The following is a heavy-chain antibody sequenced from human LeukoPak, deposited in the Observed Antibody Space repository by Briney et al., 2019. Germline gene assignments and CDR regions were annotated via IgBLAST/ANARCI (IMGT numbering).Heavy chain of an antibody. CDR3: ARKSVAATPRDIVYQYSYMDV. Sequence: ASVKVSCKSSGYTFTSYAMNWVRQAPGQGLEWMGWISTNTGNPTYAQGFTGRFVFSLDTSVSTAYLQISSLKAEDTAVYYCARKSVAATPRDIVYQYSYMDVWGRGTTVTVSS. CDR2: ISTNTGNP. D-gene: IGHD2-15*01. J-gene: IGHJ6*03. V-gene: IGHV7-4-1*02. CDR1: GYTFTSYA.